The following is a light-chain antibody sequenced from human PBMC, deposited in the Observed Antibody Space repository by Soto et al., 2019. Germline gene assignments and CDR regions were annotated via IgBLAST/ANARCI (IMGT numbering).Light chain of an antibody. V-gene: IGKV3-20*01. J-gene: IGKJ1*01. CDR3: QHYGRSSWT. CDR2: GAS. Sequence: DIELTQSPGTLSLSPGERVTLSCRASQTVRSSFVAWYQQKPGQAPRLLIYGASTRATGIPDRFSRSGSGTDFTLTISSLEPEDLAVYYCQHYGRSSWTFGQGTKVEIK. CDR1: QTVRSSF.